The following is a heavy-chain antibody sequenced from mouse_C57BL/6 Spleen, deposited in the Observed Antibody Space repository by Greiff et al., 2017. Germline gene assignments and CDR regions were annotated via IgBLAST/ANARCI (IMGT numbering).Heavy chain of an antibody. D-gene: IGHD2-3*01. V-gene: IGHV1-61*01. CDR2: IYPSDSET. J-gene: IGHJ2*01. CDR3: ARSGDGYSHFDC. Sequence: QVQLQQPGAELVRPGSSVKLSCKASGYTFTSYWMDWVKQRPGQGLEWIGNIYPSDSETHYNQKFKDKATLTVDKSSSTAYMQLSSLTSEDSAVYYCARSGDGYSHFDCRGKGTTLTVAS. CDR1: GYTFTSYW.